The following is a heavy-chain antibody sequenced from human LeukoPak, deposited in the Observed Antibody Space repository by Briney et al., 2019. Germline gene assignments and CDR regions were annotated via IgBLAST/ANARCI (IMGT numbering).Heavy chain of an antibody. Sequence: SETLSLTCTVSGGSISSGGYYWSWIRQPPGKGLEWIGYIYHSGSTYYNPSLKSRVTISVDTSKNQFSLKLTSVTAADTAVYYCARLSCSSTYCSETRGWFDPWGQGTLVTVSS. J-gene: IGHJ5*02. CDR1: GGSISSGGYY. CDR2: IYHSGST. CDR3: ARLSCSSTYCSETRGWFDP. V-gene: IGHV4-30-2*01. D-gene: IGHD2-2*01.